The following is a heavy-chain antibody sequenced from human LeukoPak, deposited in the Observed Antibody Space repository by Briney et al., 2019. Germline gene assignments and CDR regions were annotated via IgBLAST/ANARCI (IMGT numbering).Heavy chain of an antibody. D-gene: IGHD6-13*01. Sequence: PSETLSLTCTVSGGSISSGSYYWSWIRQPAGKGLEWIGRIYTSGSTNYNPSLKSRVTISVDTSKNQFSLKLSSVTAADTAVYYCARSSSPGLGSFDIWGQGTMVTVSS. CDR3: ARSSSPGLGSFDI. CDR2: IYTSGST. CDR1: GGSISSGSYY. J-gene: IGHJ3*02. V-gene: IGHV4-61*02.